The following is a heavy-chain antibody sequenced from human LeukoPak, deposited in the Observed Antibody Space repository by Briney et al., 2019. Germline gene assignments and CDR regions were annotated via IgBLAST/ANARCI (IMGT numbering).Heavy chain of an antibody. Sequence: ASVKVSCKASGYTFTSYDINWVRQATGQGLEWMGWMNPSSGNTGYAQKFQGRVTMTRNTSISTAYMELSSLKSEDTAVYYCARGSPIGIAARLKYYYMDVWGKGTTVTVSS. CDR2: MNPSSGNT. CDR1: GYTFTSYD. J-gene: IGHJ6*03. V-gene: IGHV1-8*01. D-gene: IGHD6-6*01. CDR3: ARGSPIGIAARLKYYYMDV.